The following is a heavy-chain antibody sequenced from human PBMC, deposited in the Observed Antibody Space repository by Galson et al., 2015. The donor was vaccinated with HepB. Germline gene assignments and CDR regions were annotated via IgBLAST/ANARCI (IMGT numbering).Heavy chain of an antibody. Sequence: SLRLSCAASGFTFSSYDMHWVRQATGKGLEWVSGIGTVGDTYYPDFVKGRFTISRENAKNSLYPQMDSLRAGDTAVYYCARGRHRNYYDNSGYYMYWGQGTLVTVSS. CDR1: GFTFSSYD. D-gene: IGHD3-22*01. CDR3: ARGRHRNYYDNSGYYMY. V-gene: IGHV3-13*01. J-gene: IGHJ4*02. CDR2: IGTVGDT.